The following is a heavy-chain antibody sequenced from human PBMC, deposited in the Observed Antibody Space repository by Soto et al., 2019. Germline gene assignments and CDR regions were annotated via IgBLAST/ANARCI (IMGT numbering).Heavy chain of an antibody. J-gene: IGHJ4*02. CDR2: INHSGST. CDR3: ATRGEYYYDSSGYYEFDY. CDR1: GGSFIVYY. D-gene: IGHD3-22*01. V-gene: IGHV4-34*01. Sequence: SETLSLTCSVYGGSFIVYYWSWIRQPPGKGLEWIGEINHSGSTNYNPSLKSRVTISVDTSKNQFSLKLSSVTAADTAVYYCATRGEYYYDSSGYYEFDYWGQGTLVTVSS.